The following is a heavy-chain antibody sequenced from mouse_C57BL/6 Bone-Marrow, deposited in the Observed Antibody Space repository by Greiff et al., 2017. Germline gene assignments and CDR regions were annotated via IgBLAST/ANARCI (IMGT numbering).Heavy chain of an antibody. CDR1: GFTFSSYG. CDR3: ARHIYGSSGFAY. V-gene: IGHV5-6*02. Sequence: DVKLVESGGDLVKPGGSLKLSCAASGFTFSSYGMSWVRQTPDKRLEWVATISSGGSYTYYPDSVKGRFTISRDNAKNTLYLQMSSLKSEDTAMYYCARHIYGSSGFAYWGQGTLVTVSA. J-gene: IGHJ3*01. D-gene: IGHD1-1*01. CDR2: ISSGGSYT.